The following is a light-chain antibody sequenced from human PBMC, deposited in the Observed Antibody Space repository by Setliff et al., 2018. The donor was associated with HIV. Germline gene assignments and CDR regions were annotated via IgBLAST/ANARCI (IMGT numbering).Light chain of an antibody. CDR3: SSYFV. CDR2: DDN. J-gene: IGLJ1*01. Sequence: QSALAQPASVSGSPGQSITISCTGTSSDVGGYKYVSWYQQHPGKVPKLVIYDDNNRPSGVSYRFSGSKSGNTASLTISGLQAEDEADYYCSSYFVFASGTKVTVL. V-gene: IGLV2-14*03. CDR1: SSDVGGYKY.